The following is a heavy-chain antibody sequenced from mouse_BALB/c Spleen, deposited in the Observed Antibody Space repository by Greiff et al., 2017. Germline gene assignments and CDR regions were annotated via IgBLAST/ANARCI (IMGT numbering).Heavy chain of an antibody. D-gene: IGHD2-1*01. Sequence: VKLMESGPGLVAPSQSLSITCTVSGFSLTSYGVHWVRQPPGKGLEWLGVIWAGGSTNYNSALMSRLSISKDNSKSQVFLKMNSLQTDDTAMYYCARGDGNYVSYAMDYWGQGTSVTVSS. J-gene: IGHJ4*01. CDR3: ARGDGNYVSYAMDY. V-gene: IGHV2-9*02. CDR1: GFSLTSYG. CDR2: IWAGGST.